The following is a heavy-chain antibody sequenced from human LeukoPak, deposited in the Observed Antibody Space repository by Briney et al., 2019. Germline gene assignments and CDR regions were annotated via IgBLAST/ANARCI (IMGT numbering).Heavy chain of an antibody. V-gene: IGHV3-21*01. CDR1: GFTFSSYD. CDR3: AREDASSLDV. Sequence: GGSLRLSCAASGFTFSSYDMNWVRQAPGKGLEWVSSISSSSTYTYHADSVKGRLTISRDNAKNSLYLQMNSLRAEDTAVYYCAREDASSLDVWGKGTTVTVSS. J-gene: IGHJ6*04. D-gene: IGHD3-10*01. CDR2: ISSSSTYT.